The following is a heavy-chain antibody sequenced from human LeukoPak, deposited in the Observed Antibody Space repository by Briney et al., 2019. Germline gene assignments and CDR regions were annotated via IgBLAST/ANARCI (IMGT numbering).Heavy chain of an antibody. Sequence: ASVKFSCKASGYTFTSYYMHWVRQAPGQGLEWVGIINPSGGSTSYAQKFQGRVTMTRDMSTSTVYMELSSLRSEDTAVYYCARAGTMVRGVHSDYWGQGTLVTVSS. V-gene: IGHV1-46*01. CDR2: INPSGGST. CDR3: ARAGTMVRGVHSDY. CDR1: GYTFTSYY. D-gene: IGHD3-10*01. J-gene: IGHJ4*02.